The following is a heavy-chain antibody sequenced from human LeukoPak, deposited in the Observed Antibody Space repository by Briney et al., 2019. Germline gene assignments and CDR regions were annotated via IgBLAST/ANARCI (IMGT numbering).Heavy chain of an antibody. CDR1: GYTFTGYY. CDR3: ARIGYYDSSGYYYYFDY. D-gene: IGHD3-22*01. V-gene: IGHV1-2*02. J-gene: IGHJ4*02. Sequence: ASVKVSCKASGYTFTGYYMHWVRQAPGQGLEWMGWINPNSVGTNYAQKFQGRVTMTRDTSISTAYMELSRLRSDDTAVYYCARIGYYDSSGYYYYFDYWGQGTLVTVSS. CDR2: INPNSVGT.